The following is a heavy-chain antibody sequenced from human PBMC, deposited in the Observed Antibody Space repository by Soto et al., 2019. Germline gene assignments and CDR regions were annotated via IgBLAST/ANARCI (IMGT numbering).Heavy chain of an antibody. J-gene: IGHJ6*03. Sequence: GGALRRSFAPPRFILKSPAIWLGRQAPGEGPEWVSAISGSGGSTYYADSVKGRFTISRDNSKNTLYLQMNSLRAEDTAVYYCAKRGGYDSFSLYYYYMDVWGKGTTVTVSS. CDR3: AKRGGYDSFSLYYYYMDV. CDR2: ISGSGGST. V-gene: IGHV3-23*01. D-gene: IGHD5-12*01. CDR1: RFILKSPA.